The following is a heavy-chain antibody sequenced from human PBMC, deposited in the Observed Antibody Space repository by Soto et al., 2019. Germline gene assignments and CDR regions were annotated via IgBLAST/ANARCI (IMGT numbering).Heavy chain of an antibody. CDR1: GYTLTELS. D-gene: IGHD5-12*01. V-gene: IGHV1-24*01. CDR2: FDPEDGET. CDR3: ATLNTVAASRGGLQIDY. J-gene: IGHJ4*02. Sequence: ASVKVSCKVSGYTLTELSMHWVRQAPGKGLEWMGGFDPEDGETIYAQKFQGRVTMTEDTSTDTAYMELRSLRSEDTAVYYCATLNTVAASRGGLQIDYWGQGTLVTVSS.